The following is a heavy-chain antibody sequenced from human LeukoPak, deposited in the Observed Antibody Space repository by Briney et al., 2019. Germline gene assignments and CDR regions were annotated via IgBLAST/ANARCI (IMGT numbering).Heavy chain of an antibody. CDR2: ISSSGSYI. CDR1: GLTFSSYS. Sequence: GGSLRLSCAASGLTFSSYSMNWVRQAPGKGLEWVSSISSSGSYIYYADSVKGRFTISRDNAKNSLYLQMNSLRAEDTAVYYCARAPGGQWLVLYYFDYWGQGTLVTVSS. CDR3: ARAPGGQWLVLYYFDY. V-gene: IGHV3-21*01. J-gene: IGHJ4*02. D-gene: IGHD6-19*01.